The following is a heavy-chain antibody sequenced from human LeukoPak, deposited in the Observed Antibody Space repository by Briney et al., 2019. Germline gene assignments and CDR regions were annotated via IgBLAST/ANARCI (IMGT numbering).Heavy chain of an antibody. V-gene: IGHV5-51*01. CDR2: IYPGDSDT. CDR3: VRVTESSWWCAFDI. J-gene: IGHJ3*02. CDR1: GYSFTSYW. D-gene: IGHD2-8*02. Sequence: GESLKISCKGSGYSFTSYWIGWVRQMLGKGLEWMGIIYPGDSDTRYSPSFQGQVTISADKSISTAYLQWSSLKASDTAMYYCVRVTESSWWCAFDIWGQGTMVTVSS.